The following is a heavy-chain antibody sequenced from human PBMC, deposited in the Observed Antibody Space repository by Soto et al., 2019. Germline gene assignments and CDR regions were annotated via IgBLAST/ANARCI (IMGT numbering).Heavy chain of an antibody. V-gene: IGHV4-59*12. Sequence: PSETLSLTCTVSGVSISSYYWGWIRQPPGKELEWSGYLSYSGITNSTPSIKSRVTISADTSQTQSSLKLRSVNAAATAVYDCARDRGGLRPGYYGMDVWGQGTTVTVSS. CDR3: ARDRGGLRPGYYGMDV. J-gene: IGHJ6*02. CDR2: LSYSGIT. CDR1: GVSISSYY. D-gene: IGHD3-10*01.